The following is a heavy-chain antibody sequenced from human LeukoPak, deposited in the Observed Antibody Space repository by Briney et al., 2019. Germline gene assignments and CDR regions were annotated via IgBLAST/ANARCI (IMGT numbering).Heavy chain of an antibody. V-gene: IGHV3-74*01. D-gene: IGHD1-26*01. CDR2: INSDGSST. J-gene: IGHJ4*02. CDR3: AKDLGRYRNNFFDY. CDR1: GFTFSGYW. Sequence: PGGSLRLSCAASGFTFSGYWMHWVRQAPGKGLVWVSRINSDGSSTNYADSVKGRFTISRDNAKNTLYLQMNSLRADDTAVYYCAKDLGRYRNNFFDYWGQGNLVTVSS.